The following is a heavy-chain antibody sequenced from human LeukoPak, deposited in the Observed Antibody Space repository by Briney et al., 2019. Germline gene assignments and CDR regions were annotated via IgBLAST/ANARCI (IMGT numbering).Heavy chain of an antibody. V-gene: IGHV4-59*01. Sequence: PSETLSLTCTVSGGSISSYYWTWIRQYPGKGLEWIGYIYYSGNTNYNPSLKSRVTISVDTSKNQFSLKLSSVTAADTAVYYCARGGNYFDYWGQGNLVTVSS. CDR2: IYYSGNT. D-gene: IGHD2-15*01. CDR3: ARGGNYFDY. J-gene: IGHJ4*02. CDR1: GGSISSYY.